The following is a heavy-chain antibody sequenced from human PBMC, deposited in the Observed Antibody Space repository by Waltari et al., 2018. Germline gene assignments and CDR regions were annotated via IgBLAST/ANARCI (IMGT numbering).Heavy chain of an antibody. V-gene: IGHV1-2*06. CDR1: GYTFTDSY. D-gene: IGHD1-26*01. CDR2: MNHNNDYT. CDR3: VTQRPWEDY. Sequence: QVQLVQSGAEVRKPGASVKVSCKTSGYTFTDSYIHCVRQAPGQGLEWMGRMNHNNDYTIDEQKLQVRAPMTRDTSITTAYMELSSLTSDDTALYYCVTQRPWEDYWGQGTRVTVSP. J-gene: IGHJ4*02.